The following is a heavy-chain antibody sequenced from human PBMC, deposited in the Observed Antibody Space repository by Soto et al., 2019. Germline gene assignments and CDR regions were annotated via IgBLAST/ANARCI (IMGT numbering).Heavy chain of an antibody. CDR2: ISGSGGST. D-gene: IGHD6-19*01. Sequence: EVQLLESGGGLVQPGGSLRLSCAASGFTFSSYAMSWVRQAPGKGLEWVSAISGSGGSTYYADSVKGRFTISRDNSKNTLYLQMNSLRSEDTAVYYCAKGQQWLVESFQHWGQGTLVTVSS. CDR1: GFTFSSYA. J-gene: IGHJ1*01. CDR3: AKGQQWLVESFQH. V-gene: IGHV3-23*01.